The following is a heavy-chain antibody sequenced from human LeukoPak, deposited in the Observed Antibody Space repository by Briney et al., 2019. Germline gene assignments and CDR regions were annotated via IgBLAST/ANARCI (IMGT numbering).Heavy chain of an antibody. Sequence: SVKVSCKASGGTFSSYAISWVRQAPGQGLEWMGGIIPIFGTANYAQKFQGRVTITTDESTSSAYMALNSLRSEDTAVYYCARGQPEDIVVVPAAMEADYYYYYYMDVWGKGTTVTVSS. D-gene: IGHD2-2*01. J-gene: IGHJ6*03. CDR3: ARGQPEDIVVVPAAMEADYYYYYYMDV. V-gene: IGHV1-69*05. CDR2: IIPIFGTA. CDR1: GGTFSSYA.